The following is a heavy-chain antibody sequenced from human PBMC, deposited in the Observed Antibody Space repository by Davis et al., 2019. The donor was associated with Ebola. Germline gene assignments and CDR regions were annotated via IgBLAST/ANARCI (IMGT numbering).Heavy chain of an antibody. D-gene: IGHD4-17*01. Sequence: GEFLKTSCAASGIPFNHYDLSLVRQAPGKRLEWVSSVCGSGGRTYYAVSVKGRFTISRDNSKNTLYLQMNSLTAEDTAVYYCAKDRSTAVTTLDVFDIWGQGTMVTVSS. J-gene: IGHJ3*02. CDR3: AKDRSTAVTTLDVFDI. CDR1: GIPFNHYD. CDR2: VCGSGGRT. V-gene: IGHV3-23*01.